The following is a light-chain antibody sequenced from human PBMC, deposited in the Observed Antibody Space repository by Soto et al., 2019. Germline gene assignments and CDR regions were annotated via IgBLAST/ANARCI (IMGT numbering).Light chain of an antibody. J-gene: IGKJ3*01. Sequence: EIVLTQSPATLSLSPGERATLSCRASQSVSSYLAWYQQKPGQAPRLLIYDAFNRATGIPARFSGSGSGTDFTLTISSLEPEDFAVYYCQQRITWPVTFGPGTKVDIK. V-gene: IGKV3-11*01. CDR3: QQRITWPVT. CDR1: QSVSSY. CDR2: DAF.